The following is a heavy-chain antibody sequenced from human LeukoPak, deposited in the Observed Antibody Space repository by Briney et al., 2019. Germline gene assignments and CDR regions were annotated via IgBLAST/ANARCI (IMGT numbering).Heavy chain of an antibody. V-gene: IGHV4-38-2*02. Sequence: PSESLSLTCNASGYSISSCDYWGWLRQPPGRGLEWIGSNYHSGSTYYNQSLKSRVTISVDTSKNPVSLQLSSVTAEDTAVYYCAREAQYSSTCTHIDYWREGGLVTVSS. J-gene: IGHJ4*02. CDR2: NYHSGST. D-gene: IGHD6-13*01. CDR1: GYSISSCDY. CDR3: AREAQYSSTCTHIDY.